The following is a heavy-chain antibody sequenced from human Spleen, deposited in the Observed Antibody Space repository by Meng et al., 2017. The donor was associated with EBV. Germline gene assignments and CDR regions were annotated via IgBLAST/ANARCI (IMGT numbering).Heavy chain of an antibody. CDR3: VRGYDYGVYFDY. D-gene: IGHD4-17*01. Sequence: EGAGPGLWHPTDPLSPICTVSGGSISTPNYCGGWIPQPPGKALECIGSFYSVATTVYNPTLKCRLTIAVYTSKNQFSLRLSSVTAADTAVYDCVRGYDYGVYFDYWGQGTLVTVSS. CDR1: GGSISTPNYC. J-gene: IGHJ4*02. CDR2: FYSVATT. V-gene: IGHV4-39*07.